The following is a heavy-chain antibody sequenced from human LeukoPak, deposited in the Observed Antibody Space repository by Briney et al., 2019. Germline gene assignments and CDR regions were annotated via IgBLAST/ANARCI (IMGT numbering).Heavy chain of an antibody. CDR1: GFTFSSYS. CDR2: LSGSGDAT. CDR3: AKDPLGYGGHYLDY. V-gene: IGHV3-23*01. J-gene: IGHJ4*02. D-gene: IGHD4-23*01. Sequence: PGGSLRLSCGASGFTFSSYSMSWVRQAPGQGLEWVSTLSGSGDATFYADSVRGRFTMSRDNSKNMLYLQMNSLRAEDTAIYFCAKDPLGYGGHYLDYWGQGTLVTVSS.